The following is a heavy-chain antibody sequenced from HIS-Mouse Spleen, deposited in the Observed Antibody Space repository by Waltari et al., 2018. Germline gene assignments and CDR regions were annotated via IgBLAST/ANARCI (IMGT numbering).Heavy chain of an antibody. J-gene: IGHJ2*01. D-gene: IGHD6-13*01. CDR3: AREIPYSSSWYDWYFDL. Sequence: QLQLQESGPGLVKPSETLSLTCTVSGGSISSSSYYWGWIRQPPGKGLGWVGRMYYSGSTYCNPALKSRVTIAVDTSKTQFSLKLSSVTAADTAVYYCAREIPYSSSWYDWYFDLWGRGTLVTVSS. CDR1: GGSISSSSYY. CDR2: MYYSGST. V-gene: IGHV4-39*07.